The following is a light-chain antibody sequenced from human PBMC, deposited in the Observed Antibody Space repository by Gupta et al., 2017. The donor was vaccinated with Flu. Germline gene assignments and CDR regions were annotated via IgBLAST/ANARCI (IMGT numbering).Light chain of an antibody. CDR2: QDS. Sequence: SSALTQPPSVSVSPGQTASITCSGDKLGDKYACWDQQKPGQYPVLVIYQDSKRPAGTPERFSGSNSGTTATLTISGTQAMDEADYYCQAWDSSTVVFGGGTKLTVL. CDR3: QAWDSSTVV. CDR1: KLGDKY. V-gene: IGLV3-1*01. J-gene: IGLJ2*01.